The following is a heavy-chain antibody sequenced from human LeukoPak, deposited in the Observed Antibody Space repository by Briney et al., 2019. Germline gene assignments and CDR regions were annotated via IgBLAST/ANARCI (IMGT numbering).Heavy chain of an antibody. Sequence: GASVKVSCKASGGTFSSYAISWVRQAPGQGLEWMGWISAYNGNTNYAQKLQGRVTMTTDTSTSTAYMELRSLRSDDTAVYYCARGIAAAGLYAEFDYWGQGTLVTVSS. D-gene: IGHD6-13*01. J-gene: IGHJ4*02. V-gene: IGHV1-18*01. CDR3: ARGIAAAGLYAEFDY. CDR2: ISAYNGNT. CDR1: GGTFSSYA.